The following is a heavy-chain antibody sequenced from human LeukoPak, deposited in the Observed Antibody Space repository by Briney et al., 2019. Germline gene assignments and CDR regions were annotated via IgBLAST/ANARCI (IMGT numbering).Heavy chain of an antibody. D-gene: IGHD2-21*02. CDR3: ARVRRGGDHREPDY. V-gene: IGHV1-69*10. CDR1: GGTFSSYA. Sequence: SVKVSCKASGGTFSSYAISWVRQAPGQGLEWMGGIIPILGTANYAQKFQGRVTITADKSTSAAYMELSSLRSEDTAVYYCARVRRGGDHREPDYWGQGTLVTVSS. CDR2: IIPILGTA. J-gene: IGHJ4*02.